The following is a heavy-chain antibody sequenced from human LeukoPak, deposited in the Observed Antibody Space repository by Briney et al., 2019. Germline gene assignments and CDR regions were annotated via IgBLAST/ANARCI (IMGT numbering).Heavy chain of an antibody. J-gene: IGHJ4*02. D-gene: IGHD2-2*01. CDR2: IYYSGST. CDR3: ARGGEGYCSSTSCYAFDY. CDR1: GGSISSGGYY. V-gene: IGHV4-31*03. Sequence: PSQTLSLTCTVSGGSISSGGYYWSWIRQHPGKGLEWTGYIYYSGSTYYNPSLKSRVTISVDTSKNQFSLKLSSVTAADTAVYYCARGGEGYCSSTSCYAFDYWGQGTLVTVSS.